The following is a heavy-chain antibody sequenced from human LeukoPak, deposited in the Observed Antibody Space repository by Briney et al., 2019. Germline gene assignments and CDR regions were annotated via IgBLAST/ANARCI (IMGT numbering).Heavy chain of an antibody. D-gene: IGHD3-10*01. Sequence: KTSETLSLTCAVYGGSFSGYYWSWIRQPPEKGLEWIGEINHSGSTNYNPSLKSRVTISVDTSKNQFSLKLSSVTAADTAVYYCATARPRISGFDYWGQGTLVTVSS. V-gene: IGHV4-34*01. CDR2: INHSGST. J-gene: IGHJ4*02. CDR1: GGSFSGYY. CDR3: ATARPRISGFDY.